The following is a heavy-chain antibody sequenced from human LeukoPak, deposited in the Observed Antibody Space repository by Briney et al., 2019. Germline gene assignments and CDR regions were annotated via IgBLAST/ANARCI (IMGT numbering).Heavy chain of an antibody. CDR2: ISSSSSYI. CDR1: GFTFSSYS. D-gene: IGHD3-3*01. CDR3: ARGERADFWSGYYSDY. Sequence: GGSLRLSCAASGFTFSSYSMNWVRQAPWKGLEWVSSISSSSSYIYYADSVKGRFTISRDNAKNSLYLQMNSLRAEDTAVYYCARGERADFWSGYYSDYWGQGTLVTVSS. J-gene: IGHJ4*02. V-gene: IGHV3-21*01.